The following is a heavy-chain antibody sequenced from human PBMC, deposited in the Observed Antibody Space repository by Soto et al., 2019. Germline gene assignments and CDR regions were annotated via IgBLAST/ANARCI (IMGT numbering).Heavy chain of an antibody. V-gene: IGHV3-23*01. CDR1: GFTFSSYA. Sequence: EVQLLESGGGLVQPGGSLRLSCAASGFTFSSYAMSWVRQAPGKGLEWVSAIVASGGNTYHVDAVKGRFTISRDNSKNTLYLRMNSLRAEDTAVYYCAKYGCGSPTCPYYFYSFMDVWGKGTTVTVSS. J-gene: IGHJ6*03. CDR3: AKYGCGSPTCPYYFYSFMDV. CDR2: IVASGGNT. D-gene: IGHD2-2*01.